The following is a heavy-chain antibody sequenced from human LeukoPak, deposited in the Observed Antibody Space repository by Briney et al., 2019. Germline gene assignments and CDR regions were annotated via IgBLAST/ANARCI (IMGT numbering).Heavy chain of an antibody. V-gene: IGHV3-53*01. CDR1: GFIVSSKY. CDR2: LYSGGDT. Sequence: PGGSLRLSCVASGFIVSSKYMSWVRQAPGKGLEWVSVLYSGGDTYYADSVKGRFTISRDNSKNILYLQMDSLRAEDTAVYYCARASALGDFDCWGQGTHVTVSP. D-gene: IGHD3-10*01. CDR3: ARASALGDFDC. J-gene: IGHJ4*02.